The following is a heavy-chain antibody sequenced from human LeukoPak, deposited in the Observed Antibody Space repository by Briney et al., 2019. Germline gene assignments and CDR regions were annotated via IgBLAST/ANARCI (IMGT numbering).Heavy chain of an antibody. CDR3: ARVGTNYYDSSGYTFDY. CDR1: GYTFTSYD. J-gene: IGHJ4*02. CDR2: MNPNSGNT. V-gene: IGHV1-8*03. Sequence: ASVKVSCKASGYTFTSYDINWVRQATGQGLERMGWMNPNSGNTGYAQKFQGRVTITRNTSISTAYMELSSLRSEDTAVYYCARVGTNYYDSSGYTFDYWGQGTLVTVSS. D-gene: IGHD3-22*01.